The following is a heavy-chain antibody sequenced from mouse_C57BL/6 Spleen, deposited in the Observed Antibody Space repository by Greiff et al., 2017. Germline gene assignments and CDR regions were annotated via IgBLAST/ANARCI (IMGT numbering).Heavy chain of an antibody. D-gene: IGHD2-5*01. V-gene: IGHV1-63*01. CDR2: IYPGGGYT. CDR1: GYTFTNYW. CDR3: ARRGYSNYDAMDY. Sequence: VQLQQSGAELVRPGTSVKMSCKASGYTFTNYWIGWAKQRPGHGLEWIGDIYPGGGYTNYNGKFKGKATLTADKSSSTAYMQFSSLTSEDSAIYYCARRGYSNYDAMDYWGQGTSVTVSS. J-gene: IGHJ4*01.